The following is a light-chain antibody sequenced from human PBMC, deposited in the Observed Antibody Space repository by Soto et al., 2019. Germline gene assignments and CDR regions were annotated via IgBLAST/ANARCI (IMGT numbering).Light chain of an antibody. CDR2: AAN. CDR3: QQSYSTPPT. V-gene: IGKV1-39*01. J-gene: IGKJ1*01. CDR1: QTIGSY. Sequence: DIQMTQSPSSLSASVGDRVTITCRASQTIGSYLNWYRQQPGKAPKRLIYAANTSQSGVPSRFSGSGSGTDFTLTISTLQPDEFATYYCQQSYSTPPTFGQGTKEEIK.